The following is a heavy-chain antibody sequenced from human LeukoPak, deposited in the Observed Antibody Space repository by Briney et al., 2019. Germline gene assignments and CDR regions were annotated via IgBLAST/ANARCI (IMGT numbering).Heavy chain of an antibody. CDR2: IWYDGSNK. V-gene: IGHV3-33*06. CDR3: AKDSSVRYCSSTSCYDDYFDY. CDR1: GVTFSSYG. D-gene: IGHD2-2*01. Sequence: GGSLRLSCAASGVTFSSYGMHWVRQAPGKGLEWVAVIWYDGSNKYYADSVKGRFTISRDNSKNTLYLQMNSLRAEDTAVYYCAKDSSVRYCSSTSCYDDYFDYWGQGTLVTVSS. J-gene: IGHJ4*02.